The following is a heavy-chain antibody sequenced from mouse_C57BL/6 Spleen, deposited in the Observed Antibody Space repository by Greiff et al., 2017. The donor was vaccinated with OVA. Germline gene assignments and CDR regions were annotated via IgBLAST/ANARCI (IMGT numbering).Heavy chain of an antibody. V-gene: IGHV5-4*01. D-gene: IGHD2-4*01. CDR2: ISDGGSYT. CDR3: ARGEDYDYDAYAMDY. J-gene: IGHJ4*01. CDR1: GFTFSSYA. Sequence: EVQLVESGGGLVKPGGSLKLSCAASGFTFSSYAMSWVRQTPEKRLEWVATISDGGSYTYYPENVKGRFTISRDNAKNNLYLQMSHLKSEDTAMYYCARGEDYDYDAYAMDYWGQGTSVTVSS.